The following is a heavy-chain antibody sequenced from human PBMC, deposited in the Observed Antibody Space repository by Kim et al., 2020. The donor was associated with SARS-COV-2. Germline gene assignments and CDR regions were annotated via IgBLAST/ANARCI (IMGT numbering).Heavy chain of an antibody. V-gene: IGHV3-21*04. Sequence: GGSLRLSCAASGFTFSSYSMNWFRQAPGQLLEWVSSITSSRSYIYYADSVKGRFTISRDNAKNSLYLQMNSLRAEDTAVYYCARDFTMVRGGRHYYYGMDVWGQGTTVTVSS. J-gene: IGHJ6*02. CDR2: ITSSRSYI. CDR3: ARDFTMVRGGRHYYYGMDV. CDR1: GFTFSSYS. D-gene: IGHD3-10*01.